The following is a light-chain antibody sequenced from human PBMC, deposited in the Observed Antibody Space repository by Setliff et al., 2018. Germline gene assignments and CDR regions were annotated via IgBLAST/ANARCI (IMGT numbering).Light chain of an antibody. J-gene: IGLJ1*01. Sequence: ALTQPASASGSPGQSITISCTGSSSDVETYNIVSWYQQHPGKAPKILIYQVNQRPSGVSDRFSGSKSGNTASLTISGLQAEDEADYYCLSYAGSGTYVFGSGTKGTVL. CDR3: LSYAGSGTYV. CDR2: QVN. V-gene: IGLV2-23*02. CDR1: SSDVETYNI.